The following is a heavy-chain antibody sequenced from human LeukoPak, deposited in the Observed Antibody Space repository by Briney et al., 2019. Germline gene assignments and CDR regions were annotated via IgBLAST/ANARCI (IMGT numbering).Heavy chain of an antibody. CDR1: GFTFSSYW. D-gene: IGHD2-15*01. CDR2: INSDGSST. CDR3: ARDQLYCSGGFCYKDY. Sequence: GGSLRLSCAASGFTFSSYWMHWVRQAPGKGLVWVSRINSDGSSTSYADSVKGRLTISRDNAKNTMYLQMNSLRAEDTAVYYCARDQLYCSGGFCYKDYWGQGTLVTVSS. V-gene: IGHV3-74*01. J-gene: IGHJ4*02.